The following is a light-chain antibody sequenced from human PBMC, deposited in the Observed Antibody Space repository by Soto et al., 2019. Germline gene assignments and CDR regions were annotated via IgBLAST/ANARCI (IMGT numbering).Light chain of an antibody. CDR2: WAS. Sequence: DIVMTQSPDTLAVSLGERATINCKSSQRVLYSSNNKNYLAWYQQKPGQPPKLLIYWASTRESGVPDRFSGSGSGTDFTLTISSLQAEDVAVYYCQQYYSTPLTFGGGTKVHIK. J-gene: IGKJ4*01. V-gene: IGKV4-1*01. CDR3: QQYYSTPLT. CDR1: QRVLYSSNNKNY.